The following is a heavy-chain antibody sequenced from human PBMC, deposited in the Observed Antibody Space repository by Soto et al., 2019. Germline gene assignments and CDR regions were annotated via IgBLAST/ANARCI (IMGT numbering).Heavy chain of an antibody. D-gene: IGHD2-8*02. CDR3: ARGPVLGSSAGCFDY. CDR1: GGSISSYY. V-gene: IGHV4-59*01. CDR2: IYYSGST. J-gene: IGHJ4*02. Sequence: SETLSLTCTVSGGSISSYYWSWIRQPPGKGLEWIGYIYYSGSTNYNPSLKSRVTISVDTSKNQFSLKLSSVTAADTAVYYCARGPVLGSSAGCFDYWGQGTLVTVSS.